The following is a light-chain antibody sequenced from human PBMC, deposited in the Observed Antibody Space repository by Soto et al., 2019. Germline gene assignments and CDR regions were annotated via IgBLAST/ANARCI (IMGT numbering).Light chain of an antibody. CDR2: TAS. J-gene: IGKJ4*01. V-gene: IGKV1-12*01. Sequence: DIEMTQSPSSVSASVGERVTITCRASQGISSRLAWYQQKPGKAPNLLIHTASSLQSGVPSRFSGSGSGTDFTLTISTLQPEDFATYYCQQANSFPLTLGGGTKVEIK. CDR1: QGISSR. CDR3: QQANSFPLT.